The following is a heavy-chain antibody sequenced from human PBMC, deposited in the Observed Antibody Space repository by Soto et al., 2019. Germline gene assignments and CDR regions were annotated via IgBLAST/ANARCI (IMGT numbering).Heavy chain of an antibody. J-gene: IGHJ4*02. D-gene: IGHD6-19*01. CDR3: AKRIWAIAVAGIFDY. Sequence: PGGSLRLSCAASGFTFSSYGMSWVRQAPGRGLEWVSAISGSGGSTYYADSVKGRFTISRDNSKNTLYLQMNSLRAEDTAVYYCAKRIWAIAVAGIFDYWGQGTLVTVSS. V-gene: IGHV3-23*01. CDR1: GFTFSSYG. CDR2: ISGSGGST.